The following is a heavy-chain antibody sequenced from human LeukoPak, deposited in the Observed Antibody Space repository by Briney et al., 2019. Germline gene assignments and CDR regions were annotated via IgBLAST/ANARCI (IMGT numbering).Heavy chain of an antibody. D-gene: IGHD3-10*01. CDR3: ATDNSYGSGSYYT. CDR2: ICYSGNT. Sequence: SETLSLTCTVSGGSIRSYHWNWIRQPPGKGLEWIGYICYSGNTNYNPSLKSRVTISVDTSKNQFSLKLSSVTAADTAVYYCATDNSYGSGSYYTWGQGTLVTVSS. J-gene: IGHJ4*02. CDR1: GGSIRSYH. V-gene: IGHV4-59*01.